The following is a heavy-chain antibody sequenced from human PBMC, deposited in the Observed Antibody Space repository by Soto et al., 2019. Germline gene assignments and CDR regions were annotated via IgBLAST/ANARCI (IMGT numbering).Heavy chain of an antibody. CDR3: ARHGGAIVVVPAAYTYYYGMDV. D-gene: IGHD2-2*01. CDR1: GYSFTSYW. V-gene: IGHV5-51*01. CDR2: IYPGDSDT. J-gene: IGHJ6*02. Sequence: PGESLKISCKGSGYSFTSYWIGWVRQMPGKGLEWMGIIYPGDSDTRYSPSFQGQVTISADKSISTAYLQWSSLKASDTAMYYCARHGGAIVVVPAAYTYYYGMDVWGHGTTVTVSS.